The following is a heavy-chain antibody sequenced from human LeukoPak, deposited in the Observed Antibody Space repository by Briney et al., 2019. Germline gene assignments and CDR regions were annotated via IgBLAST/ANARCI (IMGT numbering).Heavy chain of an antibody. CDR3: ARTTYYYGSGSSDALDI. D-gene: IGHD3-10*01. Sequence: ASVKVSCKASGYTFTSYGISWVRQAPGQGLERMGWVSAYNGNTNYAQKLQGRVTMTTDTSTSTAYMELRSLRSDDTAVYYCARTTYYYGSGSSDALDIWGQGTMVTVSS. V-gene: IGHV1-18*01. J-gene: IGHJ3*02. CDR2: VSAYNGNT. CDR1: GYTFTSYG.